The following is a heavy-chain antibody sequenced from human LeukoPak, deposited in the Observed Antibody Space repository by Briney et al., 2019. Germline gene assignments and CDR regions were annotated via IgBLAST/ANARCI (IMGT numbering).Heavy chain of an antibody. CDR2: ISAYNGNT. CDR1: GYTFTSYG. J-gene: IGHJ6*03. D-gene: IGHD6-13*01. CDR3: ARFTIAAAGHYYMDV. V-gene: IGHV1-18*01. Sequence: ASVKVSCKASGYTFTSYGISWVRQAPGQGLEWMGWISAYNGNTNYAQKLQGRVTMTTDTSTSTAYMELRSLRSDGTAVYYCARFTIAAAGHYYMDVWGKGTTVTVSS.